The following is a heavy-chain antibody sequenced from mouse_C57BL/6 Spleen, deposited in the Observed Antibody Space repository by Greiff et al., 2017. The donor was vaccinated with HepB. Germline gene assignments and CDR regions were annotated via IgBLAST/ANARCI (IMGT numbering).Heavy chain of an antibody. CDR1: GYTFTDYY. J-gene: IGHJ4*01. V-gene: IGHV1-26*01. CDR2: INPNNGGT. D-gene: IGHD2-13*01. Sequence: EVQLQQSGPELVKPGASVKISCKASGYTFTDYYMNWVKQSHGKSLEWIGDINPNNGGTSYNQKFKGKATLTVDKSSSTAYMELRSLTSEDSAVYYCARYGAYFYHAKDYWGQGTSVTVSS. CDR3: ARYGAYFYHAKDY.